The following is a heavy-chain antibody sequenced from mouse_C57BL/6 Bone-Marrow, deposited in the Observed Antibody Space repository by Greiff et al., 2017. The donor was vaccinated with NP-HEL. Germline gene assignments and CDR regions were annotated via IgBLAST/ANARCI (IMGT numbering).Heavy chain of an antibody. CDR3: GRGMGYYGRGDAMDY. V-gene: IGHV1-42*01. Sequence: VQLKESGAELVKPGASVKMSCKASGYTFTSYCMNWVKQSPGRGLEWIGEIDPSSGGTNYNQKFKGKATLTVDKSSSTAYMQLNSLTSEDSAVYYCGRGMGYYGRGDAMDYWGQGTAVTVSS. D-gene: IGHD1-1*01. CDR1: GYTFTSYC. J-gene: IGHJ4*01. CDR2: IDPSSGGT.